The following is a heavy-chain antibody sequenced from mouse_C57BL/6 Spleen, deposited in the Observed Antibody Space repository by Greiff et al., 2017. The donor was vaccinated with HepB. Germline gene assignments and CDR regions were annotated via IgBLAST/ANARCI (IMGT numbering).Heavy chain of an antibody. Sequence: VHVKQSGPELVKPGASVKIPCKASGYTFTDYNMDWVKQSHGKSLEWIGDINPNNGGTIYNQKFKGKATLTVDKSSSTAYMELRSLTSEDTAVYYCARFENWDYAMDYWGQGTSVTVSS. V-gene: IGHV1-18*01. J-gene: IGHJ4*01. CDR2: INPNNGGT. CDR3: ARFENWDYAMDY. D-gene: IGHD4-1*01. CDR1: GYTFTDYN.